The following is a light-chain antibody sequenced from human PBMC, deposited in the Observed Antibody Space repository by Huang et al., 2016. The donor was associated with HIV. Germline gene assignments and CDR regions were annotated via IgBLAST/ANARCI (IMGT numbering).Light chain of an antibody. CDR2: ATS. CDR1: QGIGNS. Sequence: DIQMTQSPSSLSASVGDRVTITCRATQGIGNSLALYQQKPGKGPRFLLYATSRLESCFPSRFSGSGSGTHYTLTINTLQPEDIGSYYCQQYHTIPWTFGQGTKVEVK. J-gene: IGKJ1*01. CDR3: QQYHTIPWT. V-gene: IGKV1-NL1*01.